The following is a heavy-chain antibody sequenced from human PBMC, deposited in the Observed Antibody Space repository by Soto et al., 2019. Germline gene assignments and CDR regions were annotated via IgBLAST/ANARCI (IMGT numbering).Heavy chain of an antibody. CDR1: GGSISSSSYY. D-gene: IGHD6-13*01. J-gene: IGHJ6*02. CDR2: IYYSGST. V-gene: IGHV4-39*01. CDR3: ARQAAGSIYYYYYYGMDV. Sequence: KPSETLSLTCTVSGGSISSSSYYWGWIRQPPGKGLEWIGSIYYSGSTYHNPSLKSRVTISVDTSKNQFSLKLSSVTAADTAVYYCARQAAGSIYYYYYYGMDVWGQGTTVTVSS.